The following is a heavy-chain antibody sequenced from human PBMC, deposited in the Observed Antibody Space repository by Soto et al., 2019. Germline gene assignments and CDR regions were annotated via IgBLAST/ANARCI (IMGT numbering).Heavy chain of an antibody. D-gene: IGHD2-15*01. CDR3: AGELGDGYSFALDY. J-gene: IGHJ4*02. CDR2: ISSSSSYI. Sequence: GGSLRLSCAASGFTFSSYSMNWVRQAPGKGLEWVSSISSSSSYIYYADSLKGRFTISRDNAKNSLYLQMNSLRAEDTAVYYCAGELGDGYSFALDYWGQGTLVTVSS. CDR1: GFTFSSYS. V-gene: IGHV3-21*01.